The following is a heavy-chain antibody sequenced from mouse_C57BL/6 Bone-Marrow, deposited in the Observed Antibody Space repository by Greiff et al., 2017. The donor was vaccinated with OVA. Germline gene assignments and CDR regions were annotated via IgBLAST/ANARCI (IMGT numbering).Heavy chain of an antibody. CDR2: ISDGGSYT. CDR3: AREDGSSYFDY. Sequence: EVKLVESGGGLVKPGGSLKLSCAASGFTFSSYAMSWVRQTPEKRLEWVATISDGGSYTYYPDNVKGRVTISRDNAKNNLYLQMSQLKSEDTAMYYCAREDGSSYFDYWGQGTTLTVSS. D-gene: IGHD1-1*01. CDR1: GFTFSSYA. J-gene: IGHJ2*01. V-gene: IGHV5-4*01.